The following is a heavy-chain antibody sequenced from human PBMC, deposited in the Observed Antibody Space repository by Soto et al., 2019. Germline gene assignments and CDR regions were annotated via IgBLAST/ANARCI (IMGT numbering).Heavy chain of an antibody. CDR2: IYHSGST. CDR3: ATRATYSYDSSGFY. J-gene: IGHJ4*02. D-gene: IGHD3-22*01. CDR1: GGSISSSNW. V-gene: IGHV4-4*02. Sequence: QVQLQESGPGLVKPSGTLSLTCAVSGGSISSSNWWTWVRQPPGKGLEWVGEIYHSGSTNYNPSLTRRVTTAKDHSKTQVAMMPSSVHAADTAVYYCATRATYSYDSSGFYLGQGTLVTVSS.